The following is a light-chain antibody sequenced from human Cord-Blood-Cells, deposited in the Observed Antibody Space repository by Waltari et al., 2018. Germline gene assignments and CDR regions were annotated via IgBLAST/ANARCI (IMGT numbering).Light chain of an antibody. V-gene: IGLV2-14*01. CDR2: DVS. Sequence: QSALTQPASVSGSPGQSITISCTGTSSDVGGYNYVSWYQQHPGKASKLMIYDVSKRPSGVSNRFSGSKSGNTAPLTISGLQAEDEADYYCSSYTSSSTLVFGGGTKLTVL. CDR1: SSDVGGYNY. CDR3: SSYTSSSTLV. J-gene: IGLJ2*01.